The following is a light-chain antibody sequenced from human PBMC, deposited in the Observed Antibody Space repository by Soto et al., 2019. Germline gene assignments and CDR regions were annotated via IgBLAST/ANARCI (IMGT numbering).Light chain of an antibody. CDR2: DAS. J-gene: IGKJ5*01. V-gene: IGKV1-5*01. CDR3: LQDYNYPIP. Sequence: MTRSLAAVSAYQGGRGTITCRASQNIRSRLAWFQQKPGKAPKLLIYDASSLESGVPQRFSGSGSGTDFTLTISSLQPEDFATYYCLQDYNYPIPFGEGTRLEIK. CDR1: QNIRSR.